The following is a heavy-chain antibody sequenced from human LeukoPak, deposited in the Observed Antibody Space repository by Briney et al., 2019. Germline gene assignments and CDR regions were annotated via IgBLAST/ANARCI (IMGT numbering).Heavy chain of an antibody. V-gene: IGHV4-31*03. CDR2: IYYSGST. CDR1: GGSISSGGYY. D-gene: IGHD3-10*01. CDR3: ARVNYYGSGSYQYYFDY. J-gene: IGHJ4*02. Sequence: SETLSLTCTVSGGSISSGGYYWSWIRQHPGTGLEWIGYIYYSGSTYYNPSLKSRVTISVDTSKNQFSLKLSSVTAADTAVYYCARVNYYGSGSYQYYFDYWGQGTLVTVSS.